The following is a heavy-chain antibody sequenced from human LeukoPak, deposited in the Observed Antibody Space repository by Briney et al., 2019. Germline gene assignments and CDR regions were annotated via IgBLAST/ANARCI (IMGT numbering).Heavy chain of an antibody. Sequence: SETLSLTCTVSGTSITSYYWSWIRQPPGKGLEWIGYMYYTGTTNYNPSLKSRVTISIDTSKNQFSLKLSSVTAADTAVYYCARGMYRGDLNWFDPWGQGTLVAVSS. V-gene: IGHV4-59*01. J-gene: IGHJ5*02. D-gene: IGHD1-26*01. CDR2: MYYTGTT. CDR3: ARGMYRGDLNWFDP. CDR1: GTSITSYY.